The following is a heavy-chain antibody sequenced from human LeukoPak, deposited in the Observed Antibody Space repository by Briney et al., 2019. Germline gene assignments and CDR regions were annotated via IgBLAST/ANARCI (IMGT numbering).Heavy chain of an antibody. J-gene: IGHJ4*02. CDR1: GFTFSSFD. Sequence: PGGSLRLSCAASGFTFSSFDINWVRQAPGKGLDWISYFSGSGSTIYYADSVKGRFTISRDNAKNSLYLQMNSLRAEDTAVYYCARGGWPDYWGQGTLVTVSS. V-gene: IGHV3-48*03. CDR3: ARGGWPDY. CDR2: FSGSGSTI. D-gene: IGHD1-26*01.